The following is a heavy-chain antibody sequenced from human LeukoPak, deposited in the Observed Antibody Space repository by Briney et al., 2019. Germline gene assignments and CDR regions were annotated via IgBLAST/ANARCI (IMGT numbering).Heavy chain of an antibody. J-gene: IGHJ4*02. CDR2: ISAYNGNT. CDR3: ARDVRYQLLLSPFSDY. D-gene: IGHD2-2*01. CDR1: GYTFTSYG. V-gene: IGHV1-18*01. Sequence: ASVKVSCKASGYTFTSYGISWVRQAPGQGLEWMGWISAYNGNTNYAQKLQGRVTMTTDTSTSTAYMELRSLRSDDTAVYYCARDVRYQLLLSPFSDYWGQGTLVTVSS.